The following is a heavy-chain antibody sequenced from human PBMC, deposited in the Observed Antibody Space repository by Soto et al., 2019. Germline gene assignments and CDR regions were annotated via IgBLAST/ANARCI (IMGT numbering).Heavy chain of an antibody. D-gene: IGHD2-15*01. J-gene: IGHJ4*02. V-gene: IGHV4-30-4*01. CDR1: GGSISSGDYY. CDR3: ARSLVVAATVIDY. CDR2: IYYSGST. Sequence: KTSETLSLTCTVSGGSISSGDYYWSWIRQPPGKGLEWIGYIYYSGSTYYNPSLKSRVTISVDTSKNQFSLKLSSVTAANTAVYYCARSLVVAATVIDYWGQGTLVTVSS.